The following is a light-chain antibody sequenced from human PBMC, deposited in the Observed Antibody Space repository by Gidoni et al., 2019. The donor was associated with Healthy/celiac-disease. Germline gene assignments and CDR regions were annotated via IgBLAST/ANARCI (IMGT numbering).Light chain of an antibody. J-gene: IGLJ3*02. Sequence: QSVLTQPPSVSGAPGQRVTISCPGSSSTIGAGYDVHWYQQLPGTAPKLLIYCNSNRPSGVPDRFSGSKSGTSASLAITGLQAEDEADYYCQSYDSSLSVVFGGGTKLTVL. CDR2: CNS. CDR1: SSTIGAGYD. V-gene: IGLV1-40*01. CDR3: QSYDSSLSVV.